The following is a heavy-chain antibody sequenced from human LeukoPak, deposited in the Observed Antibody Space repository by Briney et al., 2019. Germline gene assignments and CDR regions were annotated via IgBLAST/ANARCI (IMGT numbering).Heavy chain of an antibody. CDR1: GFTFSSYE. D-gene: IGHD3-10*01. J-gene: IGHJ6*02. CDR2: IWYDGSNK. CDR3: ARASYGSGSYSPDGMDV. V-gene: IGHV3-33*08. Sequence: GGSLRLSCAASGFTFSSYEMNWVRQAPGKGLEWVAVIWYDGSNKYYADSVKGRFTISRDNSKNTLYLQMNSLRAEDTAVYYCARASYGSGSYSPDGMDVWGQGTTVTVSS.